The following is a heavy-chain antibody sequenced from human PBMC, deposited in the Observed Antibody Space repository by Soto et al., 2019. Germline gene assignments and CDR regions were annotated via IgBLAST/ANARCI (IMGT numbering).Heavy chain of an antibody. D-gene: IGHD3-16*01. CDR3: ARTVLGPVLLAVSFVDYYYYMDV. CDR2: VYYTGST. V-gene: IGHV4-59*08. CDR1: GGSISNFY. Sequence: SETLSLTCTVSGGSISNFYWSWIRQPPGKGLEWIGYVYYTGSTSYNPSLKRRVTFSADSSRGQFSLRLNSVTAADTAVYYCARTVLGPVLLAVSFVDYYYYMDVWGKGTRVTVPS. J-gene: IGHJ6*03.